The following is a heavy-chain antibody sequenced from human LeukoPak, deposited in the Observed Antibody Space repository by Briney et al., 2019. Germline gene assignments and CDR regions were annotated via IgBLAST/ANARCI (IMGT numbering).Heavy chain of an antibody. CDR1: GYSVTSDYY. Sequence: SSETLSLTCAVSGYSVTSDYYWGWVRQPPGKGLEWIGSIYHSGSTYYNPSLKSRVTISVDTSKNQFSLKLSSVTAADTALYYCAKDSKPSYSSSWNYFDYWGQGTLVTVSS. CDR3: AKDSKPSYSSSWNYFDY. J-gene: IGHJ4*02. D-gene: IGHD6-13*01. CDR2: IYHSGST. V-gene: IGHV4-38-2*02.